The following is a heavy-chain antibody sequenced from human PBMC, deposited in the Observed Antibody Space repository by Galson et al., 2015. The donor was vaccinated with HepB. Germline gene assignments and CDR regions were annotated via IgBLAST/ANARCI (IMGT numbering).Heavy chain of an antibody. D-gene: IGHD3-10*01. Sequence: SLRLSCAASGFTFSSYSMNWVRQAPGKGLEWVSYISSSSSTIYYADSVKGRFTISRDNAKNSLYLQMNSLRAEDTAVYYCASLLGSGSGPFDYWGQGTLVTVSS. J-gene: IGHJ4*02. CDR2: ISSSSSTI. CDR1: GFTFSSYS. CDR3: ASLLGSGSGPFDY. V-gene: IGHV3-48*01.